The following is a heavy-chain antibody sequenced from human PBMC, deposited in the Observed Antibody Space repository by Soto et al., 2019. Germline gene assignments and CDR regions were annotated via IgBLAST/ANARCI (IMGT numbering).Heavy chain of an antibody. CDR3: ARCPIDHNWFDP. J-gene: IGHJ5*02. V-gene: IGHV4-59*12. D-gene: IGHD3-9*01. Sequence: SETLSLTCNVSGGSIYTYYWNWIRQSPGKGLEWIGYISDGGSTNYNPSLKSRVTISVDRSKNQFSLKLSSVTAADTAVYYCARCPIDHNWFDPWGQGTLVTVSS. CDR2: ISDGGST. CDR1: GGSIYTYY.